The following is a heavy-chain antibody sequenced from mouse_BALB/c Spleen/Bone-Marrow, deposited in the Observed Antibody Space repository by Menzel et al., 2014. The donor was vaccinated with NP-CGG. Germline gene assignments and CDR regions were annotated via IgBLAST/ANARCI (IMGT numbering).Heavy chain of an antibody. J-gene: IGHJ2*01. CDR2: IWAGGST. Sequence: VKLGESGPGLVAPSQSLSITCAVSGFSLTSYGVHWVRQPPGKGLEWLGVIWAGGSTNYNSALMSRLRISKDNSESQVFLKMNSLQTDDTAIYYCARDRGYYKDVGDYWGQGTTLTVSS. CDR3: ARDRGYYKDVGDY. V-gene: IGHV2-9*02. CDR1: GFSLTSYG. D-gene: IGHD2-3*01.